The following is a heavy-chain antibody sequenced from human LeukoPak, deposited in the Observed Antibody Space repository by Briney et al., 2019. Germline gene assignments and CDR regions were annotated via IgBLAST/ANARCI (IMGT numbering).Heavy chain of an antibody. Sequence: ASVKVSCKASGYTFTSYGISWVRQAPGQGLGWMGWISAYNGNTNYAQKLQGRVTMTTDTSTSTAYMELRSLRSDDTAVYYCARTVRCSSTSCSAPYFDYWGQGTLVTVSS. CDR1: GYTFTSYG. CDR3: ARTVRCSSTSCSAPYFDY. J-gene: IGHJ4*02. D-gene: IGHD2-2*01. V-gene: IGHV1-18*01. CDR2: ISAYNGNT.